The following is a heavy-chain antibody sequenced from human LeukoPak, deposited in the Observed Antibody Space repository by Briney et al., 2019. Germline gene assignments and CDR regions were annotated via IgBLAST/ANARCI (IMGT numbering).Heavy chain of an antibody. CDR2: IKQDGNEK. CDR3: AKGAVSSRRYNWFDP. D-gene: IGHD2-2*01. V-gene: IGHV3-7*03. J-gene: IGHJ5*02. Sequence: GGSLRLSCAASGLSHNTHCMSWVRHAPGKGLEWVANIKQDGNEKYYADSVKGRFTISRDNGKNSLDLQMNSLRAEDTAVYYCAKGAVSSRRYNWFDPWGQGTLVTVSS. CDR1: GLSHNTHC.